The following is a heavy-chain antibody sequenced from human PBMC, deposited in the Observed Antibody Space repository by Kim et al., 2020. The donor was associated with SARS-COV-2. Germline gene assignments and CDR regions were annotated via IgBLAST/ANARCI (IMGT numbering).Heavy chain of an antibody. CDR3: ARDSLGVDQLGELSENYFYY. J-gene: IGHJ4*02. D-gene: IGHD3-16*02. Sequence: GGSLRLSCAASGFTFSNYAMHWVRQAPGKGLEWVSFISYNRSNKYYADSVKGRFTISRDNSKNTLYLQMNSLRAEDTAVYYCARDSLGVDQLGELSENYFYYWGQGTLVTVSS. CDR1: GFTFSNYA. V-gene: IGHV3-30-3*01. CDR2: ISYNRSNK.